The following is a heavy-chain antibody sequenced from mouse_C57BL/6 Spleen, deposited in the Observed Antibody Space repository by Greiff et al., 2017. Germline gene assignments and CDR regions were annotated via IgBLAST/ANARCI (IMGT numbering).Heavy chain of an antibody. CDR1: GYTFTSYW. V-gene: IGHV1-64*01. CDR2: IHPNSGST. D-gene: IGHD1-1*01. Sequence: QVQPQPPGAELVKPGASVKLSCKASGYTFTSYWMHWVKQRPGQGLEWIGMIHPNSGSTNYNEKFKSKATLTVDKSSSTAYMQLSSLTSEDSAVYYCARRELITTLVPFDYWGQGTTLTVSS. J-gene: IGHJ2*01. CDR3: ARRELITTLVPFDY.